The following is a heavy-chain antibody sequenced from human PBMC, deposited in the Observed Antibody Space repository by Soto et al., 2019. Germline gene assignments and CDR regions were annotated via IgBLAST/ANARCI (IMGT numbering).Heavy chain of an antibody. CDR2: IYPGDSDT. D-gene: IGHD2-15*01. Sequence: PGESLKISCKGSGYSFTSYWIGWVRQMPGKGLEWMGIIYPGDSDTRYSPSFQGQVTISADRSISTAYLQWSSLKASDTAMYYCARHCSGGSCYAEYGMDVWGQGTTVTVSS. CDR1: GYSFTSYW. J-gene: IGHJ6*02. V-gene: IGHV5-51*01. CDR3: ARHCSGGSCYAEYGMDV.